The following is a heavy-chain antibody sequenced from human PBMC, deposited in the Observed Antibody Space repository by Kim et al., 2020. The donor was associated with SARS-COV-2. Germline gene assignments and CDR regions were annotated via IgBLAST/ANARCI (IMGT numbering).Heavy chain of an antibody. Sequence: GGSLRLSCAASGFTFSSYSMNWVRQAPGKGLEWVSSISSSSSYIYYADSVKGRFTISRDNAKNSLYLQMNSLRAEDTAVYYCARALGDSGSYVVDYYYYGMDVWGQGTTVTVSS. CDR2: ISSSSSYI. CDR3: ARALGDSGSYVVDYYYYGMDV. CDR1: GFTFSSYS. V-gene: IGHV3-21*01. J-gene: IGHJ6*02. D-gene: IGHD1-26*01.